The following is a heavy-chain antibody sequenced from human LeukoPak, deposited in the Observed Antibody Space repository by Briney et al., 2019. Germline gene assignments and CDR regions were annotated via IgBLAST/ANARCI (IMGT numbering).Heavy chain of an antibody. V-gene: IGHV3-23*01. Sequence: GGSLRPSCAASGFTFSSYAMSWVRQVPGRGLEWVSVISGSGDNTYYADSVKGRFTISRDNSKNMLYLQMNSLRAEDTAVYYCAKWKYSNSGIDDYWGQGTLVTVSS. D-gene: IGHD6-6*01. J-gene: IGHJ4*02. CDR1: GFTFSSYA. CDR2: ISGSGDNT. CDR3: AKWKYSNSGIDDY.